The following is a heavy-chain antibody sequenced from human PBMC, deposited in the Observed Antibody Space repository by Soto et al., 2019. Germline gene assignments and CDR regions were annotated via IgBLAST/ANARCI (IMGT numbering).Heavy chain of an antibody. Sequence: SETLSLTCTVSGVSINNDVFYWTWIRQLPGRGLEWIGYIYYSGSTFYNPSLKSRASISIDTSKNQFSLNLSSVSAADTAVYYGGRDVSLNYGLDVWGRGTTVTVSS. J-gene: IGHJ6*02. CDR1: GVSINNDVFY. CDR3: GRDVSLNYGLDV. V-gene: IGHV4-31*03. CDR2: IYYSGST.